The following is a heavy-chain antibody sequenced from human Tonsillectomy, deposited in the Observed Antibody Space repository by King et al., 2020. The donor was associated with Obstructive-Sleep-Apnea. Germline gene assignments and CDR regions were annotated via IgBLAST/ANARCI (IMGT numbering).Heavy chain of an antibody. J-gene: IGHJ2*01. CDR3: ARDRANWYFDL. CDR2: ISHDESNK. CDR1: GFTFSNYA. Sequence: QLVQSGGGVVQPGRSLRLSCAASGFTFSNYAMHWVRQAPGMGLEWVAAISHDESNKYYADSVKGRFTISRDNSKKTLYLQVDSLTTEDTALYYCARDRANWYFDLWGRGTLVTVSS. V-gene: IGHV3-30-3*01.